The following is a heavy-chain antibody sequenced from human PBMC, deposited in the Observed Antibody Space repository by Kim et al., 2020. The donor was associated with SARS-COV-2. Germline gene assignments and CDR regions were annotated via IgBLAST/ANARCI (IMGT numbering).Heavy chain of an antibody. CDR1: GFTFSSYS. V-gene: IGHV3-48*04. Sequence: GGSLRLSCAASGFTFSSYSMNWVRQAPGKGLEWVSYISSSSSTIYYADSVKGRFTISRDNAKNSLYLQMNSLRAEDTAVYYCAREPEQWLVRSNYYYGMDVWGQGTTVTVSS. J-gene: IGHJ6*02. CDR3: AREPEQWLVRSNYYYGMDV. CDR2: ISSSSSTI. D-gene: IGHD6-19*01.